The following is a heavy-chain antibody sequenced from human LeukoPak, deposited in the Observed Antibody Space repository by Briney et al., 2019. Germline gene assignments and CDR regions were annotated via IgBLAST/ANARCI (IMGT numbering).Heavy chain of an antibody. CDR2: ISESGTTI. D-gene: IGHD6-19*01. CDR3: ARDSQWRAFDI. CDR1: RFTFSSYD. V-gene: IGHV3-48*03. Sequence: GGSLRLSXAASRFTFSSYDMNWVRQAPGKGLEWVSHISESGTTIYYADSVKGRLTISRDNTKNSLYLQMNSLRAEDTAIYYCARDSQWRAFDIWGQGTMVTVSS. J-gene: IGHJ3*02.